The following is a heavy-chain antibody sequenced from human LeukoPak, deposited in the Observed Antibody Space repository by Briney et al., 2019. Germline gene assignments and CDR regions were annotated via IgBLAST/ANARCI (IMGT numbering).Heavy chain of an antibody. Sequence: GGSLRLSCAASGFTFSSYAMSWVRQAPGKGLEWVSAISGSGGSTYYADSVKGRFTISRDNAKNSLYLQMNSLRAEDTALYYCARGVIVVVGAFDIWGQGTMVTVSS. V-gene: IGHV3-23*01. CDR3: ARGVIVVVGAFDI. D-gene: IGHD3-22*01. CDR1: GFTFSSYA. J-gene: IGHJ3*02. CDR2: ISGSGGST.